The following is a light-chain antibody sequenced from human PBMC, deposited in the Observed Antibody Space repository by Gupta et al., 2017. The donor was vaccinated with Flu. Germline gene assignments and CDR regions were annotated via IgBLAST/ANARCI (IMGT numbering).Light chain of an antibody. V-gene: IGLV3-21*03. CDR1: TIGSKT. Sequence: GKTARITFGVDTIGSKTFNWYQQKPGQAPVLVVYDDSDRPSGIPERFSGSNSGNTATLSISRVEAGDEADYYCQVWDTSNYRPVFGTGTKVTVL. CDR2: DDS. CDR3: QVWDTSNYRPV. J-gene: IGLJ1*01.